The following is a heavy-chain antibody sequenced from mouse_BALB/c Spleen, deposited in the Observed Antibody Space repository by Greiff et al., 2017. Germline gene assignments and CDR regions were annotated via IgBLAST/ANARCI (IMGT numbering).Heavy chain of an antibody. CDR1: GFTFSSFG. D-gene: IGHD4-1*01. CDR3: ARYWDYFDY. V-gene: IGHV5-17*02. CDR2: ISSGSSTI. J-gene: IGHJ2*01. Sequence: EVQRVESGGGLVQPGGSRKLSCAASGFTFSSFGMHWVRQAPEKGLEWVAYISSGSSTIYYAATVKGRFTISRDNPKNTLFLQMTSLRSEDTAMYCCARYWDYFDYWGQGTTLTVSS.